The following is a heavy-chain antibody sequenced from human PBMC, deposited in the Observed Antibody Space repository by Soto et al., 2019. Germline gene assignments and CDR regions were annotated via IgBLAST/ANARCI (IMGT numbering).Heavy chain of an antibody. V-gene: IGHV4-38-2*01. CDR3: AKKGYYPSGKINLFDS. J-gene: IGHJ4*02. D-gene: IGHD3-10*01. CDR2: VDHSGRT. CDR1: GYSINSDYY. Sequence: SSETLSLTCAVSGYSINSDYYWGWIRQPPGKGLEWIGSVDHSGRTCYSPSLRSRLTIFIDTSKNQFSLRLTSVTAADTAMYFCAKKGYYPSGKINLFDSWGPGTLVTVSS.